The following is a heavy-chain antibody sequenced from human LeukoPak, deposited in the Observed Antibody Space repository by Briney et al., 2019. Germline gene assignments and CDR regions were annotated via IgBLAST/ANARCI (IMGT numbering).Heavy chain of an antibody. D-gene: IGHD2-2*02. CDR3: ARVRYCSSTSCYTWFDP. CDR2: IYYSGST. CDR1: GGSISSSRYY. Sequence: SETLSLTCTVSGGSISSSRYYWSWIRQPPGKGLEWIGYIYYSGSTYYNPSLKSRVTISVDTSKNQFSLKLSSVTAADTAVYYCARVRYCSSTSCYTWFDPWGQGTLVTVSS. J-gene: IGHJ5*02. V-gene: IGHV4-30-4*08.